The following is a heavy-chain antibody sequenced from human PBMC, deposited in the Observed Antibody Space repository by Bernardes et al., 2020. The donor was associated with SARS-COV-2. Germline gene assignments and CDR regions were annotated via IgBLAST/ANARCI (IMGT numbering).Heavy chain of an antibody. J-gene: IGHJ4*01. D-gene: IGHD1-26*01. CDR2: ISYDGITR. CDR3: AREWEDYTSSLFDY. CDR1: GFTFSTFA. V-gene: IGHV3-30-3*01. Sequence: GSLRLSCAASGFTFSTFAMHWVRQAPGKGLEWVAIISYDGITRYNTDSLKGRFTISRDNSKNTLFLQMNSLTTEDTAIYYCAREWEDYTSSLFDYWGHGTLVSVSS.